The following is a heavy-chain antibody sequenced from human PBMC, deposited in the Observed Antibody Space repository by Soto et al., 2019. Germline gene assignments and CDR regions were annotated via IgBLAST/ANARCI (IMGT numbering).Heavy chain of an antibody. Sequence: PSETMSLTCAVWGGSSSSGDYAWTWILQPPWKGLECIWNIYHGGDAYYNPSLRNRVNISLAMSKNHFSLQLSSVSAAHTAVYFCARERSCSDEGCSRDKYYFFPMGFWGPGTTVTVSS. CDR1: GGSSSSGDYA. D-gene: IGHD2-15*01. CDR2: IYHGGDA. CDR3: ARERSCSDEGCSRDKYYFFPMGF. J-gene: IGHJ6*03. V-gene: IGHV4-30-2*01.